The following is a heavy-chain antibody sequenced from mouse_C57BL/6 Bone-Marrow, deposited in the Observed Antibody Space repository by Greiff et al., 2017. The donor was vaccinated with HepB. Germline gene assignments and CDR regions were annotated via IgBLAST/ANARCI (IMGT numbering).Heavy chain of an antibody. CDR2: IYPRSGNT. Sequence: VQLVESGAELARPGASVKLSCKASGYTFTSYGISWVKQRTGQGLEWIGEIYPRSGNTYYNEKFKGKATLTADKSSSTAYMELRSLTSEDSAVYFCARPSYSNYDWYFDVWGTGTTVTVSS. J-gene: IGHJ1*03. D-gene: IGHD2-5*01. CDR3: ARPSYSNYDWYFDV. V-gene: IGHV1-81*01. CDR1: GYTFTSYG.